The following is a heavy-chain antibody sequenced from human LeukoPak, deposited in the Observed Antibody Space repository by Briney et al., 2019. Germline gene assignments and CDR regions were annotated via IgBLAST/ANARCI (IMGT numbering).Heavy chain of an antibody. CDR2: ISYDGSNK. CDR3: AKDWRLLWFGNPGAFDI. V-gene: IGHV3-30*18. CDR1: GFTFSSYG. D-gene: IGHD3-10*01. J-gene: IGHJ3*02. Sequence: GGSLRLSCAASGFTFSSYGMHWVRQAPGKGLEWVAVISYDGSNKYYADSVKGRFTISRDNSKNTLYLQMNSLRAEDTAVYYCAKDWRLLWFGNPGAFDIWGQGTMVTVSS.